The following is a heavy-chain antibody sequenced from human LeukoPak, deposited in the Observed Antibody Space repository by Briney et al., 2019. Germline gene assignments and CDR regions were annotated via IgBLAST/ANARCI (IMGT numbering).Heavy chain of an antibody. J-gene: IGHJ5*02. CDR2: ISGSGGST. CDR3: AKDHRGTTVTYNWFDP. Sequence: GGSLRLSCAASGFTFSSYAMSWVRQAPGKGLGWVSAISGSGGSTYYADSVKGRFTISRDNSKNTLYLQMNSLRAEDTAVYYCAKDHRGTTVTYNWFDPWGQGTLVTVSS. D-gene: IGHD4-17*01. V-gene: IGHV3-23*01. CDR1: GFTFSSYA.